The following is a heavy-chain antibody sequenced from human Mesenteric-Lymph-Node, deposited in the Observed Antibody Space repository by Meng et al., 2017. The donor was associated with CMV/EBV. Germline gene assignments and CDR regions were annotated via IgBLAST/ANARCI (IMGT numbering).Heavy chain of an antibody. CDR2: ISSSSSSM. Sequence: GESLKISCAASGFSFSIYSMNWVRQAPGKGLEWVSYISSSSSSMFYADSVKGRFTISRDNAKKSLYLQMNSLRAEDMALYYCAKGGAGYKEYYFDCWGQGTPVTVSS. D-gene: IGHD5-24*01. J-gene: IGHJ4*02. V-gene: IGHV3-21*04. CDR3: AKGGAGYKEYYFDC. CDR1: GFSFSIYS.